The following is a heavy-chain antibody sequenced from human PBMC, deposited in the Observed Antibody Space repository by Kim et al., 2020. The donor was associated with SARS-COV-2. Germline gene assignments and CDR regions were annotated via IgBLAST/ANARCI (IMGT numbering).Heavy chain of an antibody. CDR1: GYSFSTYW. V-gene: IGHV5-51*01. D-gene: IGHD3-16*01. J-gene: IGHJ6*02. Sequence: GESLKISCKGSGYSFSTYWIGWVRQMPGKGLEWMGIIYPRDSDTRYSPSFQGQVTISADKSISTAYLQWSSLKASDTAMYYCASTGKIKGGYYDYYGMDVWGQGTTVIVSS. CDR3: ASTGKIKGGYYDYYGMDV. CDR2: IYPRDSDT.